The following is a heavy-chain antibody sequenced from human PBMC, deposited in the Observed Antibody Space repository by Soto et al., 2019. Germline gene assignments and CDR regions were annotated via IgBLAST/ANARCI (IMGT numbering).Heavy chain of an antibody. Sequence: EVQLLESGGGLVQPGGSLRLSCAASGFTFSSYAMSWVRQAPGKGLEWVSAISGSGGSTYYAGSVKGRFTISRDKSKNTLYLQMNSLRAEDTAVYYCAKERQQLAKLGTQWFHPWGQGTLGHRLL. CDR1: GFTFSSYA. D-gene: IGHD6-13*01. V-gene: IGHV3-23*01. CDR3: AKERQQLAKLGTQWFHP. J-gene: IGHJ5*02. CDR2: ISGSGGST.